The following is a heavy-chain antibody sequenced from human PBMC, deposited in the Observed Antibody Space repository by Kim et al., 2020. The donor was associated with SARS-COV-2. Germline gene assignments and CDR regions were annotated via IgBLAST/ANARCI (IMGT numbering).Heavy chain of an antibody. CDR2: ISSSGSYT. D-gene: IGHD6-19*01. CDR1: GFTFNDYY. Sequence: GGSRRLSCAASGFTFNDYYITWIRQAPGKGLEWISYISSSGSYTKYADSVKGRFTISRDNAKNSLYLQMNSLRAEDTAVYYCARVASGSTAWYYFDYWGQGTLVTVSS. CDR3: ARVASGSTAWYYFDY. V-gene: IGHV3-11*03. J-gene: IGHJ4*02.